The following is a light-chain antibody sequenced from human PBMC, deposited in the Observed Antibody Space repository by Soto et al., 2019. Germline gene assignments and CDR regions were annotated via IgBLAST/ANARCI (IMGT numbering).Light chain of an antibody. CDR2: GDN. V-gene: IGLV1-40*01. CDR1: SSNIGAGHA. CDR3: SSYAGSNKYVV. J-gene: IGLJ2*01. Sequence: QAVVTQPPSVSGAPGQRVIISCTGSSSNIGAGHAVHWYQQLPGTAPRLLIHGDNNRPSGAPDRFSAPKSDTSASLAIAWLQAEDEANYYCSSYAGSNKYVVFGGGTKVTVL.